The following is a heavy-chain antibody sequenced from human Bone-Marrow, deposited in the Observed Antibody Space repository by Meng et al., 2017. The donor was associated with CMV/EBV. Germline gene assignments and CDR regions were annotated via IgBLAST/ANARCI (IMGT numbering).Heavy chain of an antibody. CDR2: INPNSGGT. Sequence: ASVKVSCKASGYTFTGYYMHWVRQAPGQGLEWVGWINPNSGGTNYAQKFQGRVTMTRDTSISTAYMELSRLRSDDTAVYYCARGRYSYGYGAFDIWGQGTMVTVSS. CDR1: GYTFTGYY. V-gene: IGHV1-2*02. J-gene: IGHJ3*02. CDR3: ARGRYSYGYGAFDI. D-gene: IGHD5-18*01.